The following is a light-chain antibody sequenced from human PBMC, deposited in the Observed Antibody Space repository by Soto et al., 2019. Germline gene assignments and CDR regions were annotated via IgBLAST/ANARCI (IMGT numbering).Light chain of an antibody. CDR3: LLYLGVGICV. CDR2: NTN. CDR1: SVPVFTSSY. J-gene: IGLJ3*02. Sequence: QTVVTQEPSFSVSPGGAVTLTCGLSSVPVFTSSYPNWYQQTPGQAPRTLIFNTNTRSSGVPDRFSGSILGDKAALTITGAQADDDSYYYCLLYLGVGICVFGGETKLTV. V-gene: IGLV8-61*01.